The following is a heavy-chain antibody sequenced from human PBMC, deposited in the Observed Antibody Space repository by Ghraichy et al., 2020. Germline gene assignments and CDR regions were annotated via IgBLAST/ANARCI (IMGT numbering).Heavy chain of an antibody. V-gene: IGHV3-48*03. J-gene: IGHJ4*02. D-gene: IGHD1-1*01. CDR3: ARVEEGFDF. Sequence: GSLRLSCAASGFTLNIYEMIWVRQAPGRGLEWVSYISSGGDTTHYPDSVKGRFTISRDNAKKSLYLQMNSLRAEDTAVYFCARVEEGFDFWGKGTLVTVSS. CDR2: ISSGGDTT. CDR1: GFTLNIYE.